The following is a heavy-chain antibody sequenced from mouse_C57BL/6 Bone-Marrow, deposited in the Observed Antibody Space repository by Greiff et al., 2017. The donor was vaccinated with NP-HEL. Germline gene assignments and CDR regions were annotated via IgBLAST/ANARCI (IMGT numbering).Heavy chain of an antibody. CDR1: GFTFSDYY. J-gene: IGHJ2*01. V-gene: IGHV5-12*01. CDR3: AREDYGSEGSFDY. CDR2: ISNGGGST. D-gene: IGHD1-1*01. Sequence: EVKLVDSGGGLVQPGGSLKLSCAASGFTFSDYYMYWVRQTPEKRLEWVAYISNGGGSTYYPDTVKGRFTISRDNAKNTLYLQMSRLKSEDTAMYYCAREDYGSEGSFDYWGQGTTLTVSS.